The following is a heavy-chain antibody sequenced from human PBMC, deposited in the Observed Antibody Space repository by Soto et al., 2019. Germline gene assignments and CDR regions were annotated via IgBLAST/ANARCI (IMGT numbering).Heavy chain of an antibody. CDR2: MNPNSGNT. V-gene: IGHV1-8*01. CDR1: GYTFTSYD. Sequence: QVQLVQSGAEVKKPGASVKVSCKASGYTFTSYDINWVRQATGQGLEWMGWMNPNSGNTGYAQKFQGRATXTXTXXISTAYMELSSLRSEDTAVYYCARRGYSSSWYYYYYYGMDVWGQGTTVTVSS. J-gene: IGHJ6*02. CDR3: ARRGYSSSWYYYYYYGMDV. D-gene: IGHD6-13*01.